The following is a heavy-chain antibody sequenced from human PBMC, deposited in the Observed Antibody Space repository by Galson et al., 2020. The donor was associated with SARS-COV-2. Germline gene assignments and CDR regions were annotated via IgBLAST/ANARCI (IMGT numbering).Heavy chain of an antibody. J-gene: IGHJ4*02. Sequence: SETLSLTCTVSGGSISTRSYYWGWIRQPPGKGLEWIGSGSSSGSTAYTPSLNSRVTISVDTSKNQFSLSLSSVTAADTAVYFCARRGEMVAWAYWGQAILVAVSS. CDR2: GSSSGST. CDR3: ARRGEMVAWAY. CDR1: GGSISTRSYY. D-gene: IGHD2-8*01. V-gene: IGHV4-39*01.